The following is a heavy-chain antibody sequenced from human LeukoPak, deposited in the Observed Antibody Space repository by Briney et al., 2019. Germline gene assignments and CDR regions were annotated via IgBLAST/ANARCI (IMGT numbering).Heavy chain of an antibody. J-gene: IGHJ4*02. V-gene: IGHV4-39*01. D-gene: IGHD3-10*01. Sequence: PSETLSLTCTVSGDSISSSRYYWGWIRQPPGKGLEWIGSIYYSGSTYYNPSLKSRVTISVDTSKNQFSLKLNSVTAADTAVYYCARHGRVWGIINGVDYWGQGTLVTVSS. CDR3: ARHGRVWGIINGVDY. CDR1: GDSISSSRYY. CDR2: IYYSGST.